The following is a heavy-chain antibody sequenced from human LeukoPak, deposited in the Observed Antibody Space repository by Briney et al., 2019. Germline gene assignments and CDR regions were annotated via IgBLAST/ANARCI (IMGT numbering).Heavy chain of an antibody. Sequence: GGSLRLSCTASGFTFSNYAMHWVRQAPGKGLEWAAVMSYDGGNKFYVDSVKGRFTISRDNSKRTLYLQMNSLRAEDTAVYYCVKGFSLDWGQGTLVTVSS. J-gene: IGHJ4*02. V-gene: IGHV3-30*18. D-gene: IGHD3-16*01. CDR2: MSYDGGNK. CDR1: GFTFSNYA. CDR3: VKGFSLD.